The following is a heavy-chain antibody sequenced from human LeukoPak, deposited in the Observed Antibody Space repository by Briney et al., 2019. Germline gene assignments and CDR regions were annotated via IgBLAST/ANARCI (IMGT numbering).Heavy chain of an antibody. J-gene: IGHJ4*02. D-gene: IGHD3-3*01. CDR2: INPNSGGT. CDR1: GYTFTGYY. V-gene: IGHV1-2*02. CDR3: ARVLPLVRSPFDY. Sequence: ASVKVSCKASGYTFTGYYMHWVRQAPGQGLEWMGWINPNSGGTNYAQKFQGRVTMTRDTSISTAYMELSRLRSDDTAVYYCARVLPLVRSPFDYWGQGTLVTVSS.